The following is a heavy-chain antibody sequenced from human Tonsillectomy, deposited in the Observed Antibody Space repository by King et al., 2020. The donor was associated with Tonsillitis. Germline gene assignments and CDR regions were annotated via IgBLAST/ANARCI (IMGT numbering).Heavy chain of an antibody. V-gene: IGHV1-18*01. CDR1: GYTFTTFG. J-gene: IGHJ6*02. Sequence: QLVQSGAEVKKPGASVKVSCKAAGYTFTTFGISWVRQAPGQGLEWMGWISAYNGNRNYAQKLQGRVTMTTETSTRTAYMEPRSLRSDDTAVYYCARGGYSGYDVYYHYGMDVWGQGTTVTVSS. CDR2: ISAYNGNR. D-gene: IGHD5-12*01. CDR3: ARGGYSGYDVYYHYGMDV.